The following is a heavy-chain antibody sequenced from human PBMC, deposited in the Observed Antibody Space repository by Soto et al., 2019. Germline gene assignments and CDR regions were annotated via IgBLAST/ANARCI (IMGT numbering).Heavy chain of an antibody. CDR2: FYTNGGT. J-gene: IGHJ4*02. V-gene: IGHV4-4*07. CDR3: ARRDSSSSGRAFDS. Sequence: PSETLSLTCTVSGGSISNYYWSWFRQPAGKRLEWIGRFYTNGGTNYNPSLKSRVTMSVDTSKNQFSLKLSSVTAADTAIYYCARRDSSSSGRAFDSWGQGTLVTVSS. CDR1: GGSISNYY. D-gene: IGHD6-6*01.